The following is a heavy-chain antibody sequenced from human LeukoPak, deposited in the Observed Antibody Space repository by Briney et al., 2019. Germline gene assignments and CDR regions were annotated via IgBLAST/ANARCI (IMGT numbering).Heavy chain of an antibody. CDR2: INSDGSST. CDR1: GFTFSSYW. J-gene: IGHJ4*02. CDR3: ARQGPMLLAGTGQDH. V-gene: IGHV3-74*01. D-gene: IGHD6-19*01. Sequence: GGSLRLSCAASGFTFSSYWMHWVRQAPGKGLVWVSRINSDGSSTRYADSVKGRFTISRDNAKNTLYLQMNSLGAEDTAVYYCARQGPMLLAGTGQDHWGQGTLVTVSS.